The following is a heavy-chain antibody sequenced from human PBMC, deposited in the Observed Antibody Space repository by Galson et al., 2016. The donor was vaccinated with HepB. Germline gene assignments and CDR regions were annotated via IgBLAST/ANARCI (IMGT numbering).Heavy chain of an antibody. J-gene: IGHJ4*02. V-gene: IGHV3-23*01. Sequence: SLRLSCAASGFTFSDYWMHWVRQAPGKGLEWVSGISGSGGSTYYADSVRGRFTISRDNSKNTLYLQMNTLRAEDTAVYYCAKDKYYDTSALIDYWGQGTLVTVPS. CDR3: AKDKYYDTSALIDY. CDR2: ISGSGGST. D-gene: IGHD3-22*01. CDR1: GFTFSDYW.